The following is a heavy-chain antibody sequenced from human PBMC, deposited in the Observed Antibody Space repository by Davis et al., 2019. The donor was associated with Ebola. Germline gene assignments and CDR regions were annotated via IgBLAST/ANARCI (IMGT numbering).Heavy chain of an antibody. V-gene: IGHV3-7*03. CDR1: GFTFSTYW. CDR3: AREIEYYEILTGYFPY. J-gene: IGHJ4*02. CDR2: INQDGSEK. Sequence: PGGSLRLSCAASGFTFSTYWMNWVRQAPGKGLGWVANINQDGSEKYYVDSVKGRFTISRDNAKNSLYLQMNSLRAEDTAVYYCAREIEYYEILTGYFPYWGQGTLVTVSS. D-gene: IGHD3-9*01.